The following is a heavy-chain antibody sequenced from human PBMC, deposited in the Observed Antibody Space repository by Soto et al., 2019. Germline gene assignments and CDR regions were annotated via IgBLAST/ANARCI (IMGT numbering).Heavy chain of an antibody. J-gene: IGHJ6*02. CDR2: VIPIFGTA. CDR1: GGTFSSYA. V-gene: IGHV1-69*12. Sequence: QVQLVQSGAEVKKPGSSVKVSCKASGGTFSSYAISWVRQAPGQGLEWMGGVIPIFGTADYAQKFQGRVTMTADESTSTAYVELSSLRSDDTAVYYWARDLPEMATTKVIYGMDVWGQGAPVTVSS. CDR3: ARDLPEMATTKVIYGMDV. D-gene: IGHD5-12*01.